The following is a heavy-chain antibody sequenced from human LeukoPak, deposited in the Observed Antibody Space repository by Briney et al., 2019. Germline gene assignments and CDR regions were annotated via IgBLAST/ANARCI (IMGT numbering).Heavy chain of an antibody. J-gene: IGHJ4*02. D-gene: IGHD3-22*01. Sequence: GGSLRLSCAASGFTFSDYHMSWIRQAPGKGLEWVSYISSSGSYTNYADSVKGRFTISRDNAKNSLYLRMNSLRAEDTAVYFCARGSGYYDRVLDYWGQGTLVTVSS. CDR3: ARGSGYYDRVLDY. CDR2: ISSSGSYT. V-gene: IGHV3-11*03. CDR1: GFTFSDYH.